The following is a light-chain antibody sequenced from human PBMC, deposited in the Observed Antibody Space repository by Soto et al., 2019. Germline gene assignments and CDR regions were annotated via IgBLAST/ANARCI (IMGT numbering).Light chain of an antibody. V-gene: IGLV1-44*01. CDR3: AAWDDSMYGRV. CDR1: RSNIGSNP. CDR2: SNN. J-gene: IGLJ1*01. Sequence: QSVLNQPPSASGTPGQRVTISCSGSRSNIGSNPVNWYQQLPGTAPKLLIDSNNQRPSGVPERFSGSRSGTSASLAISGLQSEDEADYYCAAWDDSMYGRVFGTGTKVTVL.